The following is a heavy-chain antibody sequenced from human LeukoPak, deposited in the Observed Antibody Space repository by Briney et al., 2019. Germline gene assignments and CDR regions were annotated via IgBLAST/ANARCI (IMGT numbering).Heavy chain of an antibody. D-gene: IGHD3-10*01. J-gene: IGHJ6*03. Sequence: GGSLRLSCAASGFTLSNYNMDWVRQAPGKGLEWLSYIGSIGSTIYYADSVKGRFTISRDNAKNSLYLQMKSLRAEDTAVYYCARLFGPTSDYYYMDVWGKGTTVTVSS. CDR2: IGSIGSTI. CDR1: GFTLSNYN. V-gene: IGHV3-48*04. CDR3: ARLFGPTSDYYYMDV.